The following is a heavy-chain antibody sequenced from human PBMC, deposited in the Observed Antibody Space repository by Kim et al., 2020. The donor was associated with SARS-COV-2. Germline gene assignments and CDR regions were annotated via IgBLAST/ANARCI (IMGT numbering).Heavy chain of an antibody. D-gene: IGHD3-10*01. CDR3: ARGNYYESVSLSDYYNGMDV. CDR2: ISFDGRNK. Sequence: GGSLRLSCAASGLSFDNSAMNWVRQAPGKGLEWVAVISFDGRNKAYADSVKGRFTISRDNSKGTLHLQMNSLRVEDTAVYYCARGNYYESVSLSDYYNGMDVWGQGTTVTVSS. J-gene: IGHJ6*02. V-gene: IGHV3-30-3*01. CDR1: GLSFDNSA.